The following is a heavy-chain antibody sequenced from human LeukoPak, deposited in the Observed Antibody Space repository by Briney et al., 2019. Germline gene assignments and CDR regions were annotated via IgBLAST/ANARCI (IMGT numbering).Heavy chain of an antibody. CDR1: GYTFTGYY. Sequence: ASVKVSCKASGYTFTGYYMHWVRQAPGQGLEWMGWINPNSGGTNYAQKFQGRVTMTRDTSISTAYMELSRLRSDDTAVYYCARIIGDDYYMDVWGKGTTVTVSS. J-gene: IGHJ6*03. V-gene: IGHV1-2*02. CDR2: INPNSGGT. CDR3: ARIIGDDYYMDV. D-gene: IGHD2-21*01.